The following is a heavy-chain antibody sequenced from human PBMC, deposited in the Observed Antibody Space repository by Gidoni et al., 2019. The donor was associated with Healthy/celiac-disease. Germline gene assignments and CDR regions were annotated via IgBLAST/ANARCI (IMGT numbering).Heavy chain of an antibody. J-gene: IGHJ5*02. Sequence: EVQLVESGGGLVKPGGSLRLSCAASGFTFSSYSMNWVRQAPGKGLEWVSSISSSSSYIYYADSVKGRFTISRDNAKNSLYLQMNSLRAEDTAVYYCARDSRDYDFWSGYYGFDPWGQGTLVTVSS. CDR3: ARDSRDYDFWSGYYGFDP. V-gene: IGHV3-21*01. CDR2: ISSSSSYI. D-gene: IGHD3-3*01. CDR1: GFTFSSYS.